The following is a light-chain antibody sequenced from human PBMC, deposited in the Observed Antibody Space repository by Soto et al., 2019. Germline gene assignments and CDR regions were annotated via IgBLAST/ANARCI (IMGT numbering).Light chain of an antibody. CDR1: ISNIGSYY. J-gene: IGLJ2*01. CDR3: GTWDSSLSAVV. CDR2: DNN. Sequence: QSVLTQPPSVSAAPGQKVTISCSGSISNIGSYYVSWYQQLPETAPKLLIHDNNERPSGIPDRFSGSKSATSATLGITGLQTGDEADYYCGTWDSSLSAVVFGGGTKLTVL. V-gene: IGLV1-51*01.